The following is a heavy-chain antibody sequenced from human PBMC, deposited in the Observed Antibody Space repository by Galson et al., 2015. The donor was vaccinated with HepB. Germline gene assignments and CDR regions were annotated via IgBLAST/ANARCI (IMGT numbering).Heavy chain of an antibody. D-gene: IGHD2-21*02. Sequence: SLRLSCAVSGFTVSSNYMSWVRQAPGKGLEWVSVIYSGGSTYYADSVKGRFTISRDNSKNTLYLQMNSLRAEDTAVYYCARVSGSGGDCSGVCWFDAWGQGTLVTVSS. CDR3: ARVSGSGGDCSGVCWFDA. V-gene: IGHV3-53*01. CDR1: GFTVSSNY. J-gene: IGHJ5*02. CDR2: IYSGGST.